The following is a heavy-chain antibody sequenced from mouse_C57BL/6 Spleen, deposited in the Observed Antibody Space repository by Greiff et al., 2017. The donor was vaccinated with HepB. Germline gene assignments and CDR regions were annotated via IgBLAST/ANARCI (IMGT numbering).Heavy chain of an antibody. Sequence: EVQLQQSGAELVRPGASVKLSCTASGFNIKDDYMHWVKQRPEQGLEWIGWIDHENGDTEYASKFQGKATITADTSSNTAYLQLSSLTSEDTAVYYCTSIYDGYYYFDYWGQGTTLTVSS. CDR2: IDHENGDT. V-gene: IGHV14-4*01. CDR1: GFNIKDDY. D-gene: IGHD2-3*01. CDR3: TSIYDGYYYFDY. J-gene: IGHJ2*01.